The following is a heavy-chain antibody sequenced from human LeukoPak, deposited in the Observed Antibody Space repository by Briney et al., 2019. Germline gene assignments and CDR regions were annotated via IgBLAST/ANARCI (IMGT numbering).Heavy chain of an antibody. CDR2: INSDGSTT. V-gene: IGHV3-74*01. CDR3: ARGHHYYDSTAYYY. CDR1: GFTFISYW. J-gene: IGHJ4*02. D-gene: IGHD3-22*01. Sequence: GGSLRLSCAASGFTFISYWMHWVRQAPGKVLVWVSRINSDGSTTSYAASVKGRFTISRDTAKNTLYLPMKSLRAEDTAVYYCARGHHYYDSTAYYYWGQGTLVTVSS.